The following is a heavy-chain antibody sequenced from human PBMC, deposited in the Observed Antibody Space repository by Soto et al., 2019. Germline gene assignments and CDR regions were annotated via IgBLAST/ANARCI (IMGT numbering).Heavy chain of an antibody. CDR1: GFTFSSYG. V-gene: IGHV3-30*18. CDR3: AKDSPYYDSSGYLHGPFDY. Sequence: GGSLRLSCAASGFTFSSYGMHWVRQAPGKGLEWVAVISYDGSNKYYADSVKGRFSISRDNSKNTLYLQMNSLRAEDTAVYYCAKDSPYYDSSGYLHGPFDYWGQGTLVTVSS. D-gene: IGHD3-22*01. J-gene: IGHJ4*02. CDR2: ISYDGSNK.